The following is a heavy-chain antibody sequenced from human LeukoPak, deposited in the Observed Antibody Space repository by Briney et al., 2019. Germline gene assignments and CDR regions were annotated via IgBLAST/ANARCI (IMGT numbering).Heavy chain of an antibody. V-gene: IGHV3-11*04. Sequence: GGSLRLSCAASGFTFSDYYMSWIRQAPGKGLEWASTIKGIGPTTYYADSLKGRFTISRDNAKNSLFLQMSSLRADDTAIYYCARAGELRYMDVWGKGTAVTVSS. D-gene: IGHD3-16*01. J-gene: IGHJ6*03. CDR3: ARAGELRYMDV. CDR1: GFTFSDYY. CDR2: IKGIGPTT.